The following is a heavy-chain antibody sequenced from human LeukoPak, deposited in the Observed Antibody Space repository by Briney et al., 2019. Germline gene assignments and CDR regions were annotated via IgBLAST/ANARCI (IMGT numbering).Heavy chain of an antibody. CDR3: VRSSTYHLFDD. Sequence: PSETLFLTCTVSGGSISSYYCSWIRQPPGKGLEWIGYMYYSGSTNYNPSLKSRVTISVDMSKNQFSLKLSSVTAADTAVYYCVRSSTYHLFDDWGQGTLVTVSS. J-gene: IGHJ4*02. CDR1: GGSISSYY. CDR2: MYYSGST. D-gene: IGHD2-15*01. V-gene: IGHV4-59*08.